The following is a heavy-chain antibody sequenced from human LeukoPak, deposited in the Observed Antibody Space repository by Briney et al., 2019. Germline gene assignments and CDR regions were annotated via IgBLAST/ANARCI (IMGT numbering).Heavy chain of an antibody. CDR3: AREVGRGFDY. J-gene: IGHJ4*02. CDR2: ISAYNSNT. Sequence: ASVKVSCKTSGYSENFYGITWVRQVAGQGLEWMGWISAYNSNTHYAQKLQGRVTMTTDTSTSTAYMEVRSLRSDDTAVYYCAREVGRGFDYWGQGTLVTVSS. V-gene: IGHV1-18*01. D-gene: IGHD1-26*01. CDR1: GYSENFYG.